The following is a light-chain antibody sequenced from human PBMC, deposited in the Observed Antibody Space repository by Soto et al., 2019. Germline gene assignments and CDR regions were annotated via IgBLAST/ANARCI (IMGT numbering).Light chain of an antibody. V-gene: IGLV2-14*01. CDR3: SSYTTSSTPWV. Sequence: QSALTQPASVSGSPGQSITISCTGTSSDVGGYSYVSWYQHYPGKAPKLIIYEVTNRPSGVSNRFSGSKSGNTASLTISGLQAEDEGDYYCSSYTTSSTPWVFGGGTKVTVL. CDR1: SSDVGGYSY. J-gene: IGLJ3*02. CDR2: EVT.